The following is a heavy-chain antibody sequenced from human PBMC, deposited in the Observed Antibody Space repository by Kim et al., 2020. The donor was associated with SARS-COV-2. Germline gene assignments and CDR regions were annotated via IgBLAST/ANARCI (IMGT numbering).Heavy chain of an antibody. Sequence: VKGRFTISRDNSKNTLYLQMNSLRAEDTAVYYCAKFTVAGTKYYYYGMDVWGQGTTVTVSS. CDR3: AKFTVAGTKYYYYGMDV. J-gene: IGHJ6*02. D-gene: IGHD6-19*01. V-gene: IGHV3-23*01.